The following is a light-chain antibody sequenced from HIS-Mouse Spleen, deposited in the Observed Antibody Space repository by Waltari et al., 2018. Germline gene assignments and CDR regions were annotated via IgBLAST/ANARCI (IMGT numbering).Light chain of an antibody. CDR3: QQFNSYPRT. CDR1: QGIISA. J-gene: IGKJ4*01. V-gene: IGKV1-13*02. Sequence: AIQLIQSPSSLSASVGDRATITCRASQGIISALAWYQQKPGKAPKLLIYDASSVKSGVPSRFSGRGYETDFTLTISSLQPEDFATYYCQQFNSYPRTFGGGTKVEIK. CDR2: DAS.